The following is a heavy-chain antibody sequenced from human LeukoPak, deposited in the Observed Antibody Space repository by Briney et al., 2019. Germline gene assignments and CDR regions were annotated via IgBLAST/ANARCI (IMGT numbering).Heavy chain of an antibody. J-gene: IGHJ4*02. V-gene: IGHV1-18*01. D-gene: IGHD3-10*01. CDR1: GYTFTTYG. CDR2: ISAYSGDT. Sequence: ASVRVSCKASGYTFTTYGISWVRQAPGQGPEWMGWISAYSGDTKYAQNVQGRVTMTRDTSTSTAYVELRSLSSDDTAVYYCVREEELIRGFISLAYWGQGSLVTVSS. CDR3: VREEELIRGFISLAY.